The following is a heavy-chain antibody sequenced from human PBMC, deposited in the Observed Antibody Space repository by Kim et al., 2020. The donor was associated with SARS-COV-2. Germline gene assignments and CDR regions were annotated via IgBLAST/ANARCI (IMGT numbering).Heavy chain of an antibody. CDR3: ASLSPSVPAEC. CDR1: GFTFSPSG. J-gene: IGHJ4*02. Sequence: GGSLRLSCVASGFTFSPSGMHWVRQAPGKGLVWVSSINSDVGSKNDEASVEGRFTISRDNAKNTLYLQMNSLSAEDTAVYYCASLSPSVPAECWRQATL. CDR2: INSDVGSK. V-gene: IGHV3-74*01. D-gene: IGHD3-3*01.